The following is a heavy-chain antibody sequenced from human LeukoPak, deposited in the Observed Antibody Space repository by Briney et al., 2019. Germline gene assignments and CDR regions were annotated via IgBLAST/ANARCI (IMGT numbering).Heavy chain of an antibody. V-gene: IGHV3-48*03. CDR2: ISSSGSTI. Sequence: GGSLRLSCAASGFTFSSYEMNWVRQAPGEGLEWVSYISSSGSTIYYADSVKGRFTISRDNAKNSLYLQMNSLRAEDTAVYYCATLGYCSGGSCYYYGMDVWGKGTTVTVSS. CDR1: GFTFSSYE. J-gene: IGHJ6*04. D-gene: IGHD2-15*01. CDR3: ATLGYCSGGSCYYYGMDV.